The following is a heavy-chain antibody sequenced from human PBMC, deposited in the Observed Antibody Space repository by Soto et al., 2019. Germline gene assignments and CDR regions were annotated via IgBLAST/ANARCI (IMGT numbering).Heavy chain of an antibody. CDR3: ARAHSSGWTAFDY. V-gene: IGHV3-30*03. Sequence: GGSLRLSCVASGFTFSSNTMCWVRQAPGKGLEWVAVISYDGSKKYYADSVKGRFTISRDNSKDTLYLQMNSLKTEDTAMYYCARAHSSGWTAFDYWGQGTLVTVSS. D-gene: IGHD6-19*01. CDR1: GFTFSSNT. J-gene: IGHJ4*02. CDR2: ISYDGSKK.